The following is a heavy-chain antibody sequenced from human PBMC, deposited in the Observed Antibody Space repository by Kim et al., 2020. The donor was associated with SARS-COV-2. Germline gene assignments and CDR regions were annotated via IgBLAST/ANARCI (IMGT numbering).Heavy chain of an antibody. CDR2: ISGSGGRT. J-gene: IGHJ5*02. CDR1: GFTFSNYG. D-gene: IGHD3-16*01. CDR3: AKHYGAPEESTWFDP. V-gene: IGHV3-23*01. Sequence: GGSLRLSCGASGFTFSNYGMTWVRQAPGKGLELVSSISGSGGRTYSADSVKGRFTISRDNSKNTLYLQMNSLRVDDTAVDYCAKHYGAPEESTWFDPWGQGPLVTVSS.